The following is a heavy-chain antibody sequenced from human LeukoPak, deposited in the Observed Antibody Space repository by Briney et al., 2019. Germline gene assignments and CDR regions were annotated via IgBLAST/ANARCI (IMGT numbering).Heavy chain of an antibody. J-gene: IGHJ1*01. Sequence: SETLSLTCAVSGASFSGYSWSWIRQSPGKGLEWFGEINHSGTTNYNPSLKSRVTISKDKSKNPFLLKLYFLTPAHTAMYYCARGRGDVRFQYWGQGTLVPVSS. D-gene: IGHD3-10*01. CDR1: GASFSGYS. CDR2: INHSGTT. CDR3: ARGRGDVRFQY. V-gene: IGHV4-34*01.